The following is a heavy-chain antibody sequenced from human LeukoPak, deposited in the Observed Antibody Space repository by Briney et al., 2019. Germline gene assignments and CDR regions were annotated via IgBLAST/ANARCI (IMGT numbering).Heavy chain of an antibody. Sequence: ASVKVSCKASGYTFTSYYMHWVRQAPGQGLEWMGIINPSGGSTSCAQKFQGRVTMTRDTSTSTVYMELSSLISEDTAVCYCARDVRVGAEGPFDYWGQGTLVTVSS. J-gene: IGHJ4*02. CDR3: ARDVRVGAEGPFDY. CDR1: GYTFTSYY. V-gene: IGHV1-46*01. D-gene: IGHD1-26*01. CDR2: INPSGGST.